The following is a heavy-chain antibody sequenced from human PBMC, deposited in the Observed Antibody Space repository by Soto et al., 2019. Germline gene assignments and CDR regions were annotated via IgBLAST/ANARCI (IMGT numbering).Heavy chain of an antibody. J-gene: IGHJ2*01. Sequence: QVQLQESGPGLVKPSETLSLTCTVSGGSISGYYWSWIRQPPGKGLEWIGYIYYSGSTNYNPSLKRRVTISVDPSQNQFSLKLSSVPAADPAVYFCARAALGQGYFDLWGRGTLVTVSS. CDR1: GGSISGYY. CDR3: ARAALGQGYFDL. V-gene: IGHV4-59*01. CDR2: IYYSGST.